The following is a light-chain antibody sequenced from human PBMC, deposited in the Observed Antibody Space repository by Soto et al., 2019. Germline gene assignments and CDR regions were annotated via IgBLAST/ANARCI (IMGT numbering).Light chain of an antibody. CDR2: ATS. V-gene: IGKV1-12*01. CDR3: QQAGSFPLT. J-gene: IGKJ3*01. Sequence: DIQLTQSPSSVSASVGDRITITCRASQGVSNWLAWYQQKPGRAPNLLIYATSSLHSGVPSRFSGSGSGTDSTLTISSLQAEDFATYYCQQAGSFPLTFGPGTKLYIK. CDR1: QGVSNW.